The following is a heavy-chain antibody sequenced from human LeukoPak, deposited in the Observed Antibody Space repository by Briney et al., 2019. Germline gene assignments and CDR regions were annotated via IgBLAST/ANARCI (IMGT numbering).Heavy chain of an antibody. CDR3: ASGRHDFLH. D-gene: IGHD3/OR15-3a*01. Sequence: GGSLRLSCAASGFVFSTYWMTWVRQAPGKGLEWVANINLDGTEEHYVDSSLKGRFTISRDNAKNSLYLQMTSLRVEDTAVYYCASGRHDFLHWGQGTLVTVS. V-gene: IGHV3-7*01. J-gene: IGHJ4*02. CDR1: GFVFSTYW. CDR2: INLDGTEE.